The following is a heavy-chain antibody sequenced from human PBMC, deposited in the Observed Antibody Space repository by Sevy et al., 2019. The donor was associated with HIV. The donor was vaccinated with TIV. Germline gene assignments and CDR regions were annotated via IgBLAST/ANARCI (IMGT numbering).Heavy chain of an antibody. CDR2: IYSYGVT. Sequence: SETLSLTCTVSGASIRDSSYYWAWIRQPPGKGLEWIGNIYSYGVTYYNSSLKSRVTISVDTSKNQFSLSLTSVTAADTAIYFCARSMEQQLDAFDIWGQGTMVTVSS. J-gene: IGHJ3*02. CDR1: GASIRDSSYY. CDR3: ARSMEQQLDAFDI. V-gene: IGHV4-39*01. D-gene: IGHD6-13*01.